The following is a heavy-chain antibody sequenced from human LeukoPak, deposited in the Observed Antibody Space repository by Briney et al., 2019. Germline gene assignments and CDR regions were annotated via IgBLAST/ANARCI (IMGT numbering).Heavy chain of an antibody. CDR2: IHHSGST. D-gene: IGHD3-22*01. Sequence: PSETLSLTCTVSGYSISSGYYRGWIRQPPGKGLELSGSIHHSGSTYYIPSVKSRFTKSVDTSKNQFSLKLSSVTAADTVVYYCARIRTYYYDSSGYYYAATLLYYFDYWGQGTLVTVSS. J-gene: IGHJ4*02. CDR1: GYSISSGYY. V-gene: IGHV4-38-2*02. CDR3: ARIRTYYYDSSGYYYAATLLYYFDY.